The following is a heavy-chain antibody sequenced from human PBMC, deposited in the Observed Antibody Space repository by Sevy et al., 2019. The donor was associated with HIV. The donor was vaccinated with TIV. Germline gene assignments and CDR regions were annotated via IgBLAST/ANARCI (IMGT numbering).Heavy chain of an antibody. V-gene: IGHV1-2*04. D-gene: IGHD6-13*01. CDR1: GYTFTGYY. CDR2: INPNRGGT. CDR3: ARELSIEAAGPDYCYGMDV. Sequence: ASVKVSCKASGYTFTGYYMHWVRQAPGQGLEWMRWINPNRGGTNYAQKFQGWVTMTRDTSISTAYMELCRLRSDDTVAYYCARELSIEAAGPDYCYGMDVWGQGTSVTVSS. J-gene: IGHJ6*02.